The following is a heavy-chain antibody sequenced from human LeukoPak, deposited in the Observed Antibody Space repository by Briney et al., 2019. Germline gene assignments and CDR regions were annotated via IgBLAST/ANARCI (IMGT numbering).Heavy chain of an antibody. CDR2: INQGGSET. J-gene: IGHJ4*02. Sequence: GGSLRLSCAASGFRFSDYWMNWVRQAPGKGLERVASINQGGSETHYVDSLRGRFTISRDNAKNSLYLQMSSLRVVDTAVYYCARDGVAAGLYFDSWGQGTLVTVSS. CDR1: GFRFSDYW. V-gene: IGHV3-7*03. CDR3: ARDGVAAGLYFDS. D-gene: IGHD2-15*01.